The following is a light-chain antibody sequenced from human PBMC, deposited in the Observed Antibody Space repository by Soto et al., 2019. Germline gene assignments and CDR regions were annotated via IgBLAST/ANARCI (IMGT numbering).Light chain of an antibody. Sequence: TQSPSSLSASVGDRVTITCRASQSISTYLNWYQQKPGKAPRLLIFAATRLQRGVPSRFTGSGSGTDFTLTINSLQPEDFASYYCQQSYTTLMWTFGQGTKVDIK. CDR2: AAT. CDR1: QSISTY. CDR3: QQSYTTLMWT. J-gene: IGKJ1*01. V-gene: IGKV1-39*01.